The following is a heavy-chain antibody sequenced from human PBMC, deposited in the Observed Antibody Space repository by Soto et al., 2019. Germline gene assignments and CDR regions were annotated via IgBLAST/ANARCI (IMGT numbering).Heavy chain of an antibody. V-gene: IGHV6-1*01. J-gene: IGHJ4*02. Sequence: PSQTLSLTCAISGDSVSSNSAAWNWIRQSPLRGLEWLGRTYYRSKWYNDYAVSVKSRITINPDTSKNQFSLQLNSVTPEDTAVYYCARDVRYYYGSGSYYYFDYWGQGTLVTVSS. D-gene: IGHD3-10*01. CDR3: ARDVRYYYGSGSYYYFDY. CDR2: TYYRSKWYN. CDR1: GDSVSSNSAA.